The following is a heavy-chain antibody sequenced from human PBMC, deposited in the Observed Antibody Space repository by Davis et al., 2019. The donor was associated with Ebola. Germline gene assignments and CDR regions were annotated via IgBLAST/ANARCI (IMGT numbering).Heavy chain of an antibody. V-gene: IGHV3-9*01. CDR1: GFTFDDYA. CDR3: VRGRGYCNGGSCYLDV. J-gene: IGHJ6*02. CDR2: ISWNSGSI. Sequence: GGSLRLSCAASGFTFDDYAMHWVRQAPGKGLEWVSGISWNSGSIGYADSVKGRFTISRDNAKNSLFLQMNSLKDEDTAAYYCVRGRGYCNGGSCYLDVWGQGTTVTVSS. D-gene: IGHD2-15*01.